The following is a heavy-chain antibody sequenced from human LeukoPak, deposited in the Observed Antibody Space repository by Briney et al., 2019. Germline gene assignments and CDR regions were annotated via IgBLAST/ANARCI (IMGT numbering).Heavy chain of an antibody. V-gene: IGHV1-8*01. CDR1: GYTFTSYD. CDR3: ARGVGYDYVWGSYPSYYGMDV. D-gene: IGHD3-16*02. Sequence: ASVKVSCKASGYTFTSYDINWVRQATGKGLEWMGWMNPNSGKTGYAQKFQGRVTMTRNTSINTAYMELSSLRSEDTAVYYCARGVGYDYVWGSYPSYYGMDVWGQGTTVTVSS. J-gene: IGHJ6*02. CDR2: MNPNSGKT.